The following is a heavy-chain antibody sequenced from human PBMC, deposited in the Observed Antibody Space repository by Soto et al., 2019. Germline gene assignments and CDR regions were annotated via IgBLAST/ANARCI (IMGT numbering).Heavy chain of an antibody. CDR2: ISYDGSNK. CDR1: GFTFNNYC. Sequence: QVQLVESGGGVVQPGRSLRLSCAASGFTFNNYCMHWVRPAPGKGLEWVAVISYDGSNKYYGDTVKGRFTISRDNSKNTLYLQMNSLRAEDTAVYYCAKSGKGEQWLLHYWGQGTLVTVSS. CDR3: AKSGKGEQWLLHY. J-gene: IGHJ4*02. V-gene: IGHV3-30*18. D-gene: IGHD6-19*01.